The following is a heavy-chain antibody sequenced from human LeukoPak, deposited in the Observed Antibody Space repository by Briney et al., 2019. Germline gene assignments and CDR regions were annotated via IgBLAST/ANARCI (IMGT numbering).Heavy chain of an antibody. CDR2: INPNSGGT. CDR1: GYTFTGYY. V-gene: IGHV1-2*02. CDR3: ARDRITIFGVITLPDY. D-gene: IGHD3-3*01. J-gene: IGHJ4*02. Sequence: GASVKVSCKASGYTFTGYYMHWVRQAPRQGLEWMGWINPNSGGTNYAQKFQGRVTLTRDTSISTAYMELSRLRSDDTAVYYCARDRITIFGVITLPDYWGQGTLVTVSS.